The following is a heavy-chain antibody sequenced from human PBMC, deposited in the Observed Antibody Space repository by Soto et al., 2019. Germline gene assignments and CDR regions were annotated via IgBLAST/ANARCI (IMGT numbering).Heavy chain of an antibody. D-gene: IGHD3-10*02. Sequence: SETLSLTCTVSGGSISYYHWSWIRQPAGKGLEWIGRVYSSGSTNYNPSLKSRVTMSVDTSKNQFSLRLSSVTAADTAVYYCARARFGEVILFDYWGRGPLVTVSS. CDR1: GGSISYYH. CDR2: VYSSGST. J-gene: IGHJ4*02. V-gene: IGHV4-4*07. CDR3: ARARFGEVILFDY.